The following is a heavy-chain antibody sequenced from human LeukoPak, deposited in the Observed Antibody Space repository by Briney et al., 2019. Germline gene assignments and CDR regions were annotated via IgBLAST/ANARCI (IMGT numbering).Heavy chain of an antibody. CDR3: TRTGSTGGY. Sequence: SETLSLTRTVSGGSLSGGNYYSSWIRQSPGKGLEWIGYIHYSGSTVYNPSLKSRVTMSIDTSKNQFSLNLSSATAADTAVYYCTRTGSTGGYWGQGTLVTVSS. CDR1: GGSLSGGNYY. D-gene: IGHD1-7*01. CDR2: IHYSGST. V-gene: IGHV4-61*01. J-gene: IGHJ4*02.